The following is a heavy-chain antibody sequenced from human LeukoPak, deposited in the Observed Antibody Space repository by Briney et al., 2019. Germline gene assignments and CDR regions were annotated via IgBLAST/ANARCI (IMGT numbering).Heavy chain of an antibody. CDR3: AKGVLAYCGGDCYPPPLFDY. Sequence: GGSLRLSCAASGFTFSSYGMHWVRQAPGKGLEWVAVISYDGSNKYYADSVKGRFTISRDNSKNTLYLQMNSLRAEDTAVYYCAKGVLAYCGGDCYPPPLFDYWGQGTLVTVSS. D-gene: IGHD2-21*02. CDR1: GFTFSSYG. V-gene: IGHV3-30*18. CDR2: ISYDGSNK. J-gene: IGHJ4*02.